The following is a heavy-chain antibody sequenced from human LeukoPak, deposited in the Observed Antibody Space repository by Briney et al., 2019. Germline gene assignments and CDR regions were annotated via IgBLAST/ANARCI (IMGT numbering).Heavy chain of an antibody. CDR1: GYIFTGYY. CDR3: ARERGGVLGATNY. V-gene: IGHV1-2*02. J-gene: IGHJ4*02. D-gene: IGHD1-26*01. Sequence: ASVKVSCKASGYIFTGYYLHWVRQAPGQELEWMGWINPKSGGTKYAKKFQGRVIMTSDTSISTAYMEMSSLRSDDTAVYYCARERGGVLGATNYWGQGTLVTVSS. CDR2: INPKSGGT.